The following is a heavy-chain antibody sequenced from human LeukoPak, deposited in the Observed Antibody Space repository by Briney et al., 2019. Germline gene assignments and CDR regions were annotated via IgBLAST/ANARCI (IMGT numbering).Heavy chain of an antibody. CDR3: AKGLYYDLLTGYFH. Sequence: HTGGSLRLSCTASGLTFSSDWRSWVRQAPGMGLEWVSSISGSGGNTYYADSVKGRFTISRDNSKNALYLQMNSLRAEDTALYYCAKGLYYDLLTGYFHWGQGTLVTVSS. CDR2: ISGSGGNT. D-gene: IGHD3-9*01. V-gene: IGHV3-23*01. J-gene: IGHJ4*02. CDR1: GLTFSSDW.